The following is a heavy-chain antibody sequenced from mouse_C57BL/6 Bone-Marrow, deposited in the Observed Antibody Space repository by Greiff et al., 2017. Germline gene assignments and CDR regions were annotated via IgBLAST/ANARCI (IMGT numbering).Heavy chain of an antibody. CDR3: ARALNWDPYYFDY. Sequence: EVKLVESEGGLVQPGSSMKLSCTASGFTFSDYYMAWVRQVPEKGLEWVANINYDGSSTYYLDSLKGRFIISRDNAKNILYLQMSSLKSEDTATYYCARALNWDPYYFDYWGQGTTLTVSS. V-gene: IGHV5-16*01. D-gene: IGHD4-1*01. J-gene: IGHJ2*01. CDR1: GFTFSDYY. CDR2: INYDGSST.